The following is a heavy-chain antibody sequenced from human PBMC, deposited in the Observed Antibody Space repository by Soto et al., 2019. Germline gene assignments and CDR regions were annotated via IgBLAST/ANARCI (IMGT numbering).Heavy chain of an antibody. CDR2: ISYDGSNK. CDR3: AKEGQGPAAGNDY. V-gene: IGHV3-30*18. Sequence: GGSLSLSCAASGFPFSSYGMHWVRQAPGKGLEWVAVISYDGSNKYCADSVKGRFTISRDNSKNTLYLQMNSLRAEDTAVYYCAKEGQGPAAGNDYWGQGTLVTVSS. J-gene: IGHJ4*02. D-gene: IGHD6-13*01. CDR1: GFPFSSYG.